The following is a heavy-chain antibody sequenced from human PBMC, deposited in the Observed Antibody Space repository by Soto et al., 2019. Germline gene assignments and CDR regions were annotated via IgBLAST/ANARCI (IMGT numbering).Heavy chain of an antibody. V-gene: IGHV1-46*01. Sequence: QVQLVQSGAEVKKPGASVKVSCKASGYTFTSYYMHWVRQAPGQGIEWMGIINPSGGSTSYAQKLQGRVTRTRDTYTSTVYMELSSLRSEDKAVYYCARLEAVAGTPFDYCGQETLVTVSS. D-gene: IGHD6-19*01. J-gene: IGHJ4*02. CDR2: INPSGGST. CDR3: ARLEAVAGTPFDY. CDR1: GYTFTSYY.